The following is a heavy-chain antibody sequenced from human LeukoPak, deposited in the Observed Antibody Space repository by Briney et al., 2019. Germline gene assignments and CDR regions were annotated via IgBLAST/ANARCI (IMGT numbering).Heavy chain of an antibody. J-gene: IGHJ4*02. D-gene: IGHD4-17*01. V-gene: IGHV4-59*01. CDR2: IYYSGST. CDR3: ARDYGDYFDY. Sequence: SETLSLTCTVSGVSISNYYWSWIRQPAGKGLEWIGYIYYSGSTNYNPSLKSRVIISVDTSKNQFSLKLSSVAAADTAVYYCARDYGDYFDYWGQGTLVTVSS. CDR1: GVSISNYY.